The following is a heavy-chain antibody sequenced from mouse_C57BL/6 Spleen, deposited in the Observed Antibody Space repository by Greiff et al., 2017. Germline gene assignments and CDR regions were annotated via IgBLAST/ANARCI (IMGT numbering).Heavy chain of an antibody. D-gene: IGHD2-5*01. CDR1: GLNIKNIY. Sequence: EVQLQASVAELVRPGASVKLSCTASGLNIKNIYMHWVKQRPEQGLEWIGRIDPANGNTKYAPKFQGKATITADTSSNTAYLQLSSLYSEDTAIYYCARGYSNPAYWGQGTLVTVSA. J-gene: IGHJ3*01. CDR2: IDPANGNT. CDR3: ARGYSNPAY. V-gene: IGHV14-3*01.